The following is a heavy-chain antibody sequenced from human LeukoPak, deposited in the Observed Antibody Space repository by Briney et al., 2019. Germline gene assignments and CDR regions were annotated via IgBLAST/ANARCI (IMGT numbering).Heavy chain of an antibody. V-gene: IGHV2-5*01. CDR1: GFSLSTSGVG. J-gene: IGHJ6*03. Sequence: SGPTLVKPTQTLTLTCTFSGFSLSTSGVGVGWIRQPPGKALEWLALIYWNDDKRYSPSLKSRLTITKDTSKNQVVLTMTNMDPVDTATYYCAHRRGLPSSIAARGLFDYYMDVWGKGTTVTVSS. CDR3: AHRRGLPSSIAARGLFDYYMDV. D-gene: IGHD6-6*01. CDR2: IYWNDDK.